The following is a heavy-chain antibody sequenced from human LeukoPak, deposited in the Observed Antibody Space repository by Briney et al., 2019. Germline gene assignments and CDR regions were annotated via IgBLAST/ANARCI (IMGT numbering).Heavy chain of an antibody. CDR1: GYTFTGYY. Sequence: ASVKVSCKASGYTFTGYYMHWVRQVPGQGLEWLGWIHPNSGGTNYAQKFQGRVTMTRDTSINTAYMELSSLRSDDTAVYYCASGSSTDYWGQGTLVTVSS. CDR3: ASGSSTDY. D-gene: IGHD6-6*01. CDR2: IHPNSGGT. J-gene: IGHJ4*02. V-gene: IGHV1-2*02.